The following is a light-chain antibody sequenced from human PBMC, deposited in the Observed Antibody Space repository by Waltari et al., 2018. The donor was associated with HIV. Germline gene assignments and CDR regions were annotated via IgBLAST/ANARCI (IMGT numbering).Light chain of an antibody. Sequence: DIVMTQSPLSLPVTPGEPASISCRSSQSLLHSNGYNYLDWYLQKQGQSPQVLIYLGSNRASGVPDRVSGSGSGTDFTLKISRVEAEDVGVYYCMQALQTPWTFGQGTKVEIK. V-gene: IGKV2-28*01. CDR3: MQALQTPWT. CDR1: QSLLHSNGYNY. J-gene: IGKJ1*01. CDR2: LGS.